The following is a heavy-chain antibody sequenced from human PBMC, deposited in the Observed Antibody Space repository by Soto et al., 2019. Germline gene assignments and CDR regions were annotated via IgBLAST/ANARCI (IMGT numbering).Heavy chain of an antibody. CDR3: ATSLVTSRARVDY. CDR2: IYYTGST. J-gene: IGHJ4*02. Sequence: SETVSLTCTVSGGSIYTGGFYWSWIRQLPGKGLAWLGYIYYTGSTQYTPSLKSRLSISTDTSDNQFSLRLNSVTAADTAVYYCATSLVTSRARVDYWGQGTTVTVSS. CDR1: GGSIYTGGFY. D-gene: IGHD1-26*01. V-gene: IGHV4-31*03.